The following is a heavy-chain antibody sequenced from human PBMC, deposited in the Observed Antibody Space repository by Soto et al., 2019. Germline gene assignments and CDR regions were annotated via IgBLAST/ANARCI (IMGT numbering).Heavy chain of an antibody. CDR3: ARDYIDYDILTGYYTWRYFDY. Sequence: SETLSLTCAVSSGSISSSNWWSWVRQPPGKGLEWIGEIYHSGSTNYNPSLKSRVTISVDKSKNQFSLKLSSVTAADTAVYYCARDYIDYDILTGYYTWRYFDYWGQGTLVTVSS. D-gene: IGHD3-9*01. J-gene: IGHJ4*02. CDR1: SGSISSSNW. V-gene: IGHV4-4*02. CDR2: IYHSGST.